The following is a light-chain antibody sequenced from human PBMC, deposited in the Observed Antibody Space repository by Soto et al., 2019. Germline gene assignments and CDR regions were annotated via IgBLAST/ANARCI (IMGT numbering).Light chain of an antibody. CDR1: QSVSSY. Sequence: IVLTQSPATLSLSPGERATLSCRASQSVSSYLAWYQQKCGQAPRLLVYEASSRATGIPARFSGSGSGTDFTLTISSLEPEDFAVYYCQQRSDWPTFGGGTKVEIK. CDR2: EAS. CDR3: QQRSDWPT. V-gene: IGKV3-11*01. J-gene: IGKJ4*01.